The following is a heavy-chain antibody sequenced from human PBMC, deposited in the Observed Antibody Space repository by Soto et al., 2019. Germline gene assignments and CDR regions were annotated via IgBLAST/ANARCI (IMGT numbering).Heavy chain of an antibody. CDR3: AKPYCSSTSCYRYWYFDL. J-gene: IGHJ2*01. D-gene: IGHD2-2*01. CDR2: LNSDASYT. Sequence: EVQLLESGGGMVQPGGSLRLSCAASGFTFSAYAMTWVRLAPGRGLELVSYLNSDASYTFYADSVKGRFTISRDNSKNTLYLQMNSLRAEDTAVYYCAKPYCSSTSCYRYWYFDLWGRGTLVTVSS. CDR1: GFTFSAYA. V-gene: IGHV3-23*01.